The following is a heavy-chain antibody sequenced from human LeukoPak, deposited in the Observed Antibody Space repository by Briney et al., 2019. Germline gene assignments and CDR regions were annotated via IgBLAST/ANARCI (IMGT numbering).Heavy chain of an antibody. CDR2: TYYRSKWSY. D-gene: IGHD1-14*01. CDR3: ARVRSGIFEY. Sequence: SQTLSLTCAISGDSVSSNTVTWNWIRQSPSRGLEWLGSTYYRSKWSYDYAISVKSRITINPDTSKNQFSLQLNSVTPEDTAVYYCARVRSGIFEYWGQGALVTVSS. J-gene: IGHJ4*02. CDR1: GDSVSSNTVT. V-gene: IGHV6-1*01.